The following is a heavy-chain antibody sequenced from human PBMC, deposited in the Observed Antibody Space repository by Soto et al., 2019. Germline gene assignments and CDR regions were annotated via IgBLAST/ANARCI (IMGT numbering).Heavy chain of an antibody. CDR1: GGTFSSYA. Sequence: QVQLVQSGAEVKKPGSSVKVSCKASGGTFSSYAISWVRQAPGQGLEWMGGIIPIFGTANYAQKFQGRVTITAGESTSTAYMELRSLRSEDTAVYYCARALVEGYRSSSGVIGWFGPWGQGTLVTVSS. D-gene: IGHD6-6*01. J-gene: IGHJ5*02. V-gene: IGHV1-69*01. CDR2: IIPIFGTA. CDR3: ARALVEGYRSSSGVIGWFGP.